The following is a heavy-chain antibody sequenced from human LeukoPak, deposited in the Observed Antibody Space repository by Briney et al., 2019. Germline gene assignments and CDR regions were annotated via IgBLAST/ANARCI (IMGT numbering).Heavy chain of an antibody. CDR1: GGSISSYY. V-gene: IGHV4-59*08. D-gene: IGHD6-19*01. Sequence: ASETLSLTCTVSGGSISSYYWSWIRQPPGKGLEWIGYIYYSGNTNYNPSLKSRVTISVDTSKNQFSLKLSSVTAADTAVYYCARAVPRYSSGWYGFYYYYGMDVWGQGTTVTVSS. CDR2: IYYSGNT. CDR3: ARAVPRYSSGWYGFYYYYGMDV. J-gene: IGHJ6*02.